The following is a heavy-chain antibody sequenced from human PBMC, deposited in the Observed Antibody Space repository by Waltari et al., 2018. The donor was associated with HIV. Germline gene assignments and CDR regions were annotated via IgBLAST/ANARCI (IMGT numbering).Heavy chain of an antibody. CDR3: ASIAYCGGDCYPRGMDV. Sequence: EVQLVESGGGFVQPGGSLRLSCASSGFTVSSNYMSWVRQAPGKGLEWVSVIYSGGSTYYADSVKGRFTISRDNSKNTLYLQMNSLRAEDTAVYYCASIAYCGGDCYPRGMDVWGQGTTVTVSS. D-gene: IGHD2-21*02. J-gene: IGHJ6*02. CDR2: IYSGGST. CDR1: GFTVSSNY. V-gene: IGHV3-66*01.